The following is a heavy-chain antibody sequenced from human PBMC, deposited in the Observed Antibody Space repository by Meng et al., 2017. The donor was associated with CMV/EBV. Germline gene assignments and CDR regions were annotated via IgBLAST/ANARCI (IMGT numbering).Heavy chain of an antibody. CDR1: GYRFSDHY. CDR3: VRDHNWGPDY. Sequence: QGQLVQPGAEVKSPGASVKVSCQTYGYRFSDHYMHWVRQAPGQGLEWMGWIYPNSGGTHYAQKFQDRVTMTRDTSISTVYMELSRLTSDDTAVYYCVRDHNWGPDYWGQGTLVTVSS. V-gene: IGHV1-2*02. J-gene: IGHJ4*02. CDR2: IYPNSGGT. D-gene: IGHD1-1*01.